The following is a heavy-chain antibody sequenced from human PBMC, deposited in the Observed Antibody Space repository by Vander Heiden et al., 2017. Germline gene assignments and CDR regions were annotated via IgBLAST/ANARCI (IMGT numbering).Heavy chain of an antibody. Sequence: QVQLQESGPGLVKPSQTLSLTCTVSGVSISSGGYYWSWIRQHPGKGLEWIGYIYYSGSTNYNPSLKSRITISVDTSKNQFSLKLSSVTAADTAVYYCATLTYFYDTRGAPEDYWGQGTLVNVA. CDR3: ATLTYFYDTRGAPEDY. D-gene: IGHD3-22*01. J-gene: IGHJ4*02. CDR1: GVSISSGGYY. V-gene: IGHV4-31*03. CDR2: IYYSGST.